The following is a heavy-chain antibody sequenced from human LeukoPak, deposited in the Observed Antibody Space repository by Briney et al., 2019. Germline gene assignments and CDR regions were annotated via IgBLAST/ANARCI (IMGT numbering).Heavy chain of an antibody. CDR2: INQDESQK. V-gene: IGHV3-7*01. CDR1: GFTFSGFW. J-gene: IGHJ4*02. Sequence: GGSLRLSSAASGFTFSGFWMKWVRQAPGKGLEWVANINQDESQKYYVDSVKGRFTISRDNAKNSLYLQMNSLRAEDTAVYYCARGHHTRGVYDYWGQGTLVTVSS. D-gene: IGHD3-10*01. CDR3: ARGHHTRGVYDY.